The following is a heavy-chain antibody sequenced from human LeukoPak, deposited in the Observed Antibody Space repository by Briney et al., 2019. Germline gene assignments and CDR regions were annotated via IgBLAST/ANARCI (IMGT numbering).Heavy chain of an antibody. CDR3: ARVVTLFDYYYYMDV. CDR2: IYYSGST. D-gene: IGHD4-23*01. J-gene: IGHJ6*03. V-gene: IGHV4-59*01. Sequence: SETLSLTCTVSGGSISSYYWSWIRQPPGKGLEWIGYIYYSGSTNYNPPLKSRVTISVDTSKDQFSLKLSSVTAADTAVYYCARVVTLFDYYYYMDVWGKGTTVTVSS. CDR1: GGSISSYY.